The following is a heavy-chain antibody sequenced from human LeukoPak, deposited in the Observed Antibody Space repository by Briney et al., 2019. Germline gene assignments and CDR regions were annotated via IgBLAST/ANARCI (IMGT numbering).Heavy chain of an antibody. Sequence: GWSLRLSCPASGFTFGRYGMQGVRQAPGRGLEEVAVIWYDGSNKYYADSVKERFTISRDNSKNTLYLQMNSLRAEDTAVYYWARDDQGYWGQGTLVTVSS. V-gene: IGHV3-33*01. J-gene: IGHJ4*02. CDR1: GFTFGRYG. CDR2: IWYDGSNK. CDR3: ARDDQGY.